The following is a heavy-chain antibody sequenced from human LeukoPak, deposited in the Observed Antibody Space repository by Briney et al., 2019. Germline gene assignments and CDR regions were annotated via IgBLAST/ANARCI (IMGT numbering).Heavy chain of an antibody. J-gene: IGHJ6*03. CDR2: INSDGGTT. CDR1: GFTFGTYW. V-gene: IGHV3-74*01. CDR3: AKSASAYYYMDV. D-gene: IGHD4/OR15-4a*01. Sequence: GGSLRLSCGASGFTFGTYWMHWVRQAPGKGLVWVSGINSDGGTTTYADSVKGRFTISRDNAKNTLYLQMNSLRAEDTAVYYCAKSASAYYYMDVWGKGTTVTVSS.